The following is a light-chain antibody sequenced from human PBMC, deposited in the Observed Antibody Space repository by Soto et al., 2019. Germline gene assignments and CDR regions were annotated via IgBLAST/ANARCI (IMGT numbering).Light chain of an antibody. CDR3: QQYYSFPRT. J-gene: IGKJ1*01. V-gene: IGKV1-5*03. CDR1: QSISTW. Sequence: IQMTQSPSTLPASVGDRVTITCRANQSISTWLAWYQQKPGKAPNLLIYKASRLETGVPSRFSGSGSGTYFTLTISCLQSEDFATYYCQQYYSFPRTFGQGTKVDIK. CDR2: KAS.